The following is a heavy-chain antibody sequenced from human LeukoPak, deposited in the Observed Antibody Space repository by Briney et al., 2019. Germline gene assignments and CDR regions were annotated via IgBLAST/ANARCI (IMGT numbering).Heavy chain of an antibody. CDR2: ISSSSSYI. V-gene: IGHV3-21*04. Sequence: GGSLRLSCAASGFTFSSYSMNWVRQAPGKGLEWVSSISSSSSYIYYADSAKGRFTISRDNAKNSLYLQMNSLRAEDTAFYYCAKGRSYYGSFDYWGQGTLVTVSS. J-gene: IGHJ4*02. D-gene: IGHD1-26*01. CDR3: AKGRSYYGSFDY. CDR1: GFTFSSYS.